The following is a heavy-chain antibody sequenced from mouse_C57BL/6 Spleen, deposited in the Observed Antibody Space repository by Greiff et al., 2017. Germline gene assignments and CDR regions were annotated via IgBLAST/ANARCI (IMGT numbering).Heavy chain of an antibody. Sequence: EVKLVESGGGLVKPGGSLKLSCAASGFTFSSYAMSWVRQTPEKRLEWVATISDGGSYTYYPDNVKGRFTISRDNAKNNLYLQMSHLKSEDTAMYYCARVNYGNYFYAMDYWGQGTSVTVSS. CDR2: ISDGGSYT. CDR3: ARVNYGNYFYAMDY. D-gene: IGHD2-1*01. J-gene: IGHJ4*01. CDR1: GFTFSSYA. V-gene: IGHV5-4*03.